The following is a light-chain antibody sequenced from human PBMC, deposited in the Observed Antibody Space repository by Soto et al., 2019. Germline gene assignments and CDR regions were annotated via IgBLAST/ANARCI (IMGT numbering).Light chain of an antibody. Sequence: ENVRTQSRASPSLSPGESATLSCRAGQGVTTNFAWYQQKSGQSPRLLIYDVSTRATGVPARFSGTGSETDFTLTISGLQSEDSTVYFCQQDNNWLNSSGQGTRLEIK. CDR3: QQDNNWLNS. CDR1: QGVTTN. V-gene: IGKV3-15*01. J-gene: IGKJ5*01. CDR2: DVS.